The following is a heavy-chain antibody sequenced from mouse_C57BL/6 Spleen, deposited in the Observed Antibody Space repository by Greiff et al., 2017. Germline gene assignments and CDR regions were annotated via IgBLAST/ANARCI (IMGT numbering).Heavy chain of an antibody. Sequence: QVQLQQPGAELVRPGTSVKLSCKASGYTFTSYWMHWVKQRPGQGLEWIGVIDPSDSYTNYNQKFKGKATLTVDTSSSTAYMQLSSLTSEDSAVYDCASIYYDYEIAYWGQGTLVTVSA. V-gene: IGHV1-59*01. D-gene: IGHD2-4*01. CDR1: GYTFTSYW. CDR3: ASIYYDYEIAY. CDR2: IDPSDSYT. J-gene: IGHJ3*01.